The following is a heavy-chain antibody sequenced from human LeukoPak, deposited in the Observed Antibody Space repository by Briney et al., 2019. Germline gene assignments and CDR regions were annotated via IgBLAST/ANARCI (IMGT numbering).Heavy chain of an antibody. V-gene: IGHV4-34*01. D-gene: IGHD5-12*01. CDR1: GGSFSGYY. Sequence: SETLSLTCAVYGGSFSGYYWSWIRQPPGKGLEWIGEINHSGSTNYNPSLKSRVTISVDTSKNQFSLKLSSVTAADTAVYYCARGYSGYDPFDYWGRGTLVTVSS. CDR3: ARGYSGYDPFDY. CDR2: INHSGST. J-gene: IGHJ4*02.